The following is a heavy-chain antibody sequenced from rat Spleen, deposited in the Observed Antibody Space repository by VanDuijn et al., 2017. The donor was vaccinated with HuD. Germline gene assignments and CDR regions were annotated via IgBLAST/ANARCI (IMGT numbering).Heavy chain of an antibody. CDR3: ARRTGDY. CDR1: GFTFSDYY. D-gene: IGHD4-2*01. V-gene: IGHV5-29*01. J-gene: IGHJ2*01. Sequence: EVQLVESDGGSVQPGRSLKLSCAASGFTFSDYYMAWVRQAPTKGLEWVATISYDGSSTYYRDSVKGRFTISRDNAKSTLYLQMDSLRSEDTATYYCARRTGDYWGQGVMVTVSS. CDR2: ISYDGSST.